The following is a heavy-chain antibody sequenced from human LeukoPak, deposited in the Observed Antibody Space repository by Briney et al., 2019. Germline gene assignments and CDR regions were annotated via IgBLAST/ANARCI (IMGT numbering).Heavy chain of an antibody. Sequence: SVKVSCKASGGTFSSYAISWVRQAPGQGLEWMGGIIPIFGTANYAQKFQGRVTITADESTGTAYMELRSLRSDDTAVYYCAREGFLEWLSPSPYFDYWGQGTLVTVSS. D-gene: IGHD3-3*01. CDR3: AREGFLEWLSPSPYFDY. CDR2: IIPIFGTA. CDR1: GGTFSSYA. J-gene: IGHJ4*02. V-gene: IGHV1-69*13.